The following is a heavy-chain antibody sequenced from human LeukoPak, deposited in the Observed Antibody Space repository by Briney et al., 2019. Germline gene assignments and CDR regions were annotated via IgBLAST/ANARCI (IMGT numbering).Heavy chain of an antibody. CDR2: MSAYNGNT. D-gene: IGHD2/OR15-2a*01. Sequence: ASVKVSCKASGYTFTSYGISWVRQAPGQGLEWMGWMSAYNGNTNYAQKLQGRVTMTTDTSTSTAYMELRSLRSDDTAVYYCARVFYGPNWFDPWGQGPLVTVPS. V-gene: IGHV1-18*01. CDR1: GYTFTSYG. J-gene: IGHJ5*02. CDR3: ARVFYGPNWFDP.